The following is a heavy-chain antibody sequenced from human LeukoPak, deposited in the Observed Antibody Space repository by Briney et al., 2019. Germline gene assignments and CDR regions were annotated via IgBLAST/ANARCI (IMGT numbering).Heavy chain of an antibody. CDR3: SKTAEYCTSTSCRFPLDY. D-gene: IGHD2-2*01. CDR2: IRYDGSNE. V-gene: IGHV3-30*02. Sequence: GGSLRLSCAASGFTFSSYGMHWVRQAPGMGLEWVAFIRYDGSNEDYADSVKGRFTISRGNSKNTLYLQMNSLRAEDTAVYYCSKTAEYCTSTSCRFPLDYWGQGTLVTVSS. CDR1: GFTFSSYG. J-gene: IGHJ4*02.